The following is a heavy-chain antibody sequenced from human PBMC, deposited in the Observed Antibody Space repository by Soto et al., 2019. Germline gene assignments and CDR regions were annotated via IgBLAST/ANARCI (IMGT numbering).Heavy chain of an antibody. V-gene: IGHV3-23*01. J-gene: IGHJ4*02. CDR2: ISGSGGST. CDR1: GFTFSSYA. Sequence: GGSLRLSCAASGFTFSSYAMSWVRQAPGKGLEWVSAISGSGGSTYYAASVKGRFTNSRDNSKITLYPQMNSLRAEDTAVYYCAKNGYGDYFDYWGQGTLVTVSS. D-gene: IGHD3-10*01. CDR3: AKNGYGDYFDY.